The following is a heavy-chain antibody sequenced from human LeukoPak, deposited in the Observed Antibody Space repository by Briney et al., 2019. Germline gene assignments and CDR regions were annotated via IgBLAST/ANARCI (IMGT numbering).Heavy chain of an antibody. D-gene: IGHD1-1*01. CDR3: ARRKYRRYFDL. Sequence: SETLSLTCTASGGSISSSSYYWGWIRQPPGKGLEWIGSIYYSGSTYYNPSLKSRVTISEDTSKNQFSLKLSSVTAADTAVYYCARRKYRRYFDLWGRGTLVTVSS. CDR1: GGSISSSSYY. CDR2: IYYSGST. J-gene: IGHJ2*01. V-gene: IGHV4-39*07.